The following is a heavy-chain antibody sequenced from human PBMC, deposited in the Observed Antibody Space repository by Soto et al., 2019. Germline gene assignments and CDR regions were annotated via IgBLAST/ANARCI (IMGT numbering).Heavy chain of an antibody. V-gene: IGHV5-51*01. CDR2: IYPGDSDT. CDR1: GYSLTSYW. Sequence: GESLEISCPCFGYSLTSYWIALLRHMPGKGLEWMGIIYPGDSDTRYSPSFQGQVTISVDKSISTAYLQWSTLKAADTAIYYCTRRYNWNDNYLDPWGPGALVTAPQ. D-gene: IGHD1-20*01. CDR3: TRRYNWNDNYLDP. J-gene: IGHJ5*02.